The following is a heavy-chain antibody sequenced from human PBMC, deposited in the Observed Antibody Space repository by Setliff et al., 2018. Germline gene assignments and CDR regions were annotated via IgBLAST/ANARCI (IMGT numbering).Heavy chain of an antibody. D-gene: IGHD3-3*01. V-gene: IGHV4-61*02. CDR2: IFPSGST. CDR1: GGSISSGSYY. Sequence: PSETLSLTCTVSGGSISSGSYYWSWIRQPAGKGLVWIGRIFPSGSTNYNPSLKSRVTISVDTSKNQFSLKLSSVTAADTAVYYCARAFTYYNFWSGYGYGMDVWGQGTTVTVSS. CDR3: ARAFTYYNFWSGYGYGMDV. J-gene: IGHJ6*02.